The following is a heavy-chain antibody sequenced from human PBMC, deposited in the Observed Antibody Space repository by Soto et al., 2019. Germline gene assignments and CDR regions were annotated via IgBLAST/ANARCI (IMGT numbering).Heavy chain of an antibody. CDR2: IYYSGST. CDR1: GGPISSGDYY. Sequence: SETLSLTCTVSGGPISSGDYYWSWIRQPPGKGLEWIGYIYYSGSTYYNPSLKSRVTISVDTSKNQFSLKLSSVTAADTAVYYCARGSGLGFGEQLYYYGMDVWGQGTTVTVSS. D-gene: IGHD3-10*01. J-gene: IGHJ6*02. CDR3: ARGSGLGFGEQLYYYGMDV. V-gene: IGHV4-30-4*01.